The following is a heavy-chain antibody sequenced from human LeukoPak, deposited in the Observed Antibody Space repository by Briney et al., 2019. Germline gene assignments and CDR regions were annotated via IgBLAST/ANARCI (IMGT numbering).Heavy chain of an antibody. D-gene: IGHD3-22*01. CDR1: GFTFSSYA. V-gene: IGHV3-23*01. Sequence: GGSLRLSCAASGFTFSSYAMSWDRQAPGKGLERVSAISGSGGSTYYADSVNGRFTISRDNTKNTLYLQMNSLRAEDTAVYYCAEDDYPYYDSSGYYDYWGQGTLVTVSS. J-gene: IGHJ4*02. CDR3: AEDDYPYYDSSGYYDY. CDR2: ISGSGGST.